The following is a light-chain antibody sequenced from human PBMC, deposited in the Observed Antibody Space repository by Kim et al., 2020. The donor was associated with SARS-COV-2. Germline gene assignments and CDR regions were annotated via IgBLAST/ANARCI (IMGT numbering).Light chain of an antibody. CDR3: SSYGGSSNLI. Sequence: QSALTQPPSASGSPGQSVAIPCTGTSSDVGGYNYVSWFQQHPGKAPKLIIFEVNKRPSGVPDRFSGSKSGNTASLTVSGLQADDEADYYCSSYGGSSNLIFGGGTQLTVL. V-gene: IGLV2-8*01. J-gene: IGLJ2*01. CDR1: SSDVGGYNY. CDR2: EVN.